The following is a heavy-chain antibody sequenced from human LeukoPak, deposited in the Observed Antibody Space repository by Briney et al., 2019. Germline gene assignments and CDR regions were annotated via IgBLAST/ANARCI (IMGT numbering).Heavy chain of an antibody. CDR3: ASSAAPLNDAFDI. J-gene: IGHJ3*02. CDR2: ISAYNGNT. Sequence: GASVKVSCKPSGYTFTSYGISWVRQAPGQGLAWMGWISAYNGNTNYAQKLQGRVTMTTDTSTSTAYMELRSLRSDDTAVYYCASSAAPLNDAFDIWGQGTMVTVSS. V-gene: IGHV1-18*01. CDR1: GYTFTSYG. D-gene: IGHD2-2*01.